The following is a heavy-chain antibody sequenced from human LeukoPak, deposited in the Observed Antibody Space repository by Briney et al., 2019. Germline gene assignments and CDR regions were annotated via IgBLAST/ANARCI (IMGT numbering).Heavy chain of an antibody. D-gene: IGHD3-10*01. Sequence: VASVKVSCKASGYTFTSYDINWVRRATGQGLEWMGWMNPNSGNTGYAQKFQGRVTMTRNTSISTAYMELSSLRSEDTAVYYCARGQRYYGSGSTLGYWGQGTLVTVSS. V-gene: IGHV1-8*01. CDR1: GYTFTSYD. CDR3: ARGQRYYGSGSTLGY. J-gene: IGHJ4*02. CDR2: MNPNSGNT.